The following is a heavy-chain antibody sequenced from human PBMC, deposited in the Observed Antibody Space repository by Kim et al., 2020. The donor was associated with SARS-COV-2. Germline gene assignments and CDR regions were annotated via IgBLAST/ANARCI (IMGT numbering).Heavy chain of an antibody. J-gene: IGHJ6*02. CDR3: ARGSQVATVGYYCCGMDV. V-gene: IGHV4-34*01. Sequence: KSRVTLTVDTSKNQFSLKLSSVTAADTAVYYCARGSQVATVGYYCCGMDVWGQGTTVTVSS. D-gene: IGHD5-12*01.